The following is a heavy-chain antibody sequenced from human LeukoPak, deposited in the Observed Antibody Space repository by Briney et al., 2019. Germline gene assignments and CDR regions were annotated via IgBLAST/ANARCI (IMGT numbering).Heavy chain of an antibody. Sequence: SETLSLTCTVSGGSISSYYWSWIRQPPGKGLEWIGYIYYSGSTNYNPSLKGRVTISVDTSKNQFSLKLSSVTAADTAVYYCARESGYSSSWTEYYGMDVWGQGTTVTVSS. CDR1: GGSISSYY. CDR3: ARESGYSSSWTEYYGMDV. CDR2: IYYSGST. D-gene: IGHD6-13*01. V-gene: IGHV4-59*08. J-gene: IGHJ6*02.